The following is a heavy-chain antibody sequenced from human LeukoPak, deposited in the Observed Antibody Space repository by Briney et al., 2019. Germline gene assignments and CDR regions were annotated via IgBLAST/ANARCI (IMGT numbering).Heavy chain of an antibody. V-gene: IGHV4-4*02. D-gene: IGHD3-10*01. CDR2: IYLYGAT. J-gene: IGHJ3*01. CDR1: AGSISSSNW. CDR3: AKESGRGTFDL. Sequence: PSETLSLTCSVSAGSISSSNWWSWVRQSPVKGLEWIAEIYLYGATNYNPSLKSRVTMSVDRSKNQFSLKLSAVTAADTAVYYCAKESGRGTFDLWGQGTMVTVSA.